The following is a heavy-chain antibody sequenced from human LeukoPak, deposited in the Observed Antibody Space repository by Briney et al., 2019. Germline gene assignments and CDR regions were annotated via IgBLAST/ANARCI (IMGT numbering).Heavy chain of an antibody. CDR3: ARNHLGLGL. J-gene: IGHJ4*02. CDR2: INTRNGNA. V-gene: IGHV1-18*01. CDR1: GYTLTTYE. Sequence: GASVKVSCKASGYTLTTYEIIWVRQAPGQGLEWMGWINTRNGNANYAHQLQGRVTMTTDTSTSTSYMELASLRFDDTAIYYCARNHLGLGLWGQGTLVTVSS. D-gene: IGHD3-16*01.